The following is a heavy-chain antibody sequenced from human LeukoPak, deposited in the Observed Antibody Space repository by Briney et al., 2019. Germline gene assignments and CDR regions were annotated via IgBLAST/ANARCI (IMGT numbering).Heavy chain of an antibody. CDR2: IRYDGSNE. CDR1: GFTFSNFG. J-gene: IGHJ6*03. D-gene: IGHD3-10*01. Sequence: PGGSLRLSCAASGFTFSNFGMHWVRQAPGKGLEWVAFIRYDGSNEYYADSVKGRFTISRDNSKNTLSLQMNSLRAEDTAVYYCARVYYGSGSLHYYYYYMDVWGKGTTVTISS. CDR3: ARVYYGSGSLHYYYYYMDV. V-gene: IGHV3-30*02.